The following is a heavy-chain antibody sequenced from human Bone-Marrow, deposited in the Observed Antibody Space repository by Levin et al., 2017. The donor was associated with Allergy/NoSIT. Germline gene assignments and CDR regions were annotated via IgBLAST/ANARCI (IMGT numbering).Heavy chain of an antibody. D-gene: IGHD1-26*01. CDR2: ISWNSGST. J-gene: IGHJ5*02. V-gene: IGHV3-9*01. CDR3: AKDPSAIVGANNWFDP. Sequence: LSLTCAASGFTFDDSGMHWVRQVPGKGLEWVSGISWNSGSTGYADSVKGRFTISRDNANNSLYLQMNSLRPEDTAFYYCAKDPSAIVGANNWFDPWGQGTLVTVSS. CDR1: GFTFDDSG.